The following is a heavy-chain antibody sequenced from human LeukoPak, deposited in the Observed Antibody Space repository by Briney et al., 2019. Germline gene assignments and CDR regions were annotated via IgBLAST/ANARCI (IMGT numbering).Heavy chain of an antibody. CDR2: IYHSGST. J-gene: IGHJ4*02. CDR1: GGSISSGGYF. V-gene: IGHV4-30-2*01. Sequence: SQTLSLTCAVSGGSISSGGYFWSWIRQPPGKGLEWIGYIYHSGSTYYNPSLKSRVTISVDTSKNQFSLKLSSVTAADTAVYYCARGSITMTYFDYWGQGTLVTVSS. CDR3: ARGSITMTYFDY. D-gene: IGHD3-22*01.